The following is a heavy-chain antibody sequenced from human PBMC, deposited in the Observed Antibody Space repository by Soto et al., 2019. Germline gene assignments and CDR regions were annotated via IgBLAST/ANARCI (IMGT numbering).Heavy chain of an antibody. V-gene: IGHV3-23*01. J-gene: IGHJ4*02. CDR2: MNGGGDSI. Sequence: GGSLGLSCAAFGFTFSSNAMTWVRQAPGKGLEWVSAMNGGGDSIYYADSVKGGFTISRDQSKNTLYLQMHRLRAEDTAVYFCAKERDNGADRYYFDYWGQGTLVPVSS. CDR1: GFTFSSNA. D-gene: IGHD2-8*01. CDR3: AKERDNGADRYYFDY.